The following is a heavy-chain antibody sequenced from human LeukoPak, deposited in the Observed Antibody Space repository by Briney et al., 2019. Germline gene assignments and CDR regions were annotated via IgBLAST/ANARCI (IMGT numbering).Heavy chain of an antibody. D-gene: IGHD2-2*01. Sequence: GGSLRLSCAASGFTFSSYWMSWVRQAPGKGLEWVANIKQDGSEKYYVDSVKGRFTISRDNAKNSLYLQMNSLRAEDTAVYYCAKDLPAAYFDYWGQGTLVTVSS. CDR3: AKDLPAAYFDY. V-gene: IGHV3-7*01. CDR2: IKQDGSEK. J-gene: IGHJ4*02. CDR1: GFTFSSYW.